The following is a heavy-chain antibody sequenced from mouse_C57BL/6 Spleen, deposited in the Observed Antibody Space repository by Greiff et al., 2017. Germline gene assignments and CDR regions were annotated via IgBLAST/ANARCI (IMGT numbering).Heavy chain of an antibody. D-gene: IGHD1-1*01. CDR1: GFTFSSYG. V-gene: IGHV5-6*01. J-gene: IGHJ1*03. CDR2: ISSGGSYT. CDR3: ARHVHYYGSSYGYFDV. Sequence: EVQLVESGGDLVKPGGSLKLSCAASGFTFSSYGMSWVRQTPDKRLEWVATISSGGSYTYYPDSVKGRFTISRDNAKNTLYLQMSSLKSEDTAMYYCARHVHYYGSSYGYFDVWGTGTTVTVSS.